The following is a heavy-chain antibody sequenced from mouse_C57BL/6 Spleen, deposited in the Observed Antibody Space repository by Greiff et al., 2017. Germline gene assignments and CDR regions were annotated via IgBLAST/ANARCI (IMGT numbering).Heavy chain of an antibody. D-gene: IGHD1-1*01. CDR3: ARGGYYGSSSFDY. J-gene: IGHJ2*01. Sequence: VQLQQPGAELVRPGTSVKLSCKASGYTFTSYWMHWVKQRPGQGLEWIGVIDPSDSYTNYNQKFKGKATLTVDTSSSTAYMQLSSLTSEDSAVYYCARGGYYGSSSFDYWGQGTTLTVSS. V-gene: IGHV1-59*01. CDR2: IDPSDSYT. CDR1: GYTFTSYW.